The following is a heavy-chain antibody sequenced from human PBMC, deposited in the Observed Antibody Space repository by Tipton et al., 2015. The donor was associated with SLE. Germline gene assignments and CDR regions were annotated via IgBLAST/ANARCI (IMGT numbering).Heavy chain of an antibody. CDR1: GASISSLY. Sequence: TLSLTCTVSGASISSLYWSWIRQPPGKGLEWIGCISYSGSTNYNPSLRSRVTLSIGTSKNQFSLKVTSVTASDTAVYYCARGGGDSSSCQDFDHWGQGNSVTVSS. J-gene: IGHJ4*02. D-gene: IGHD6-13*01. CDR3: ARGGGDSSSCQDFDH. CDR2: ISYSGST. V-gene: IGHV4-59*11.